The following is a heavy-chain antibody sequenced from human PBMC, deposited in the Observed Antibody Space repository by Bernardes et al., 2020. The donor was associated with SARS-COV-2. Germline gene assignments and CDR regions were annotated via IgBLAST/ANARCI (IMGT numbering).Heavy chain of an antibody. V-gene: IGHV4-59*01. CDR1: GGSINTYY. D-gene: IGHD5-18*01. J-gene: IGHJ1*01. Sequence: SETLSLTCTVSGGSINTYYWSWIRQPPGKGLELIGHISTSGGTYYSPSLKSRVTISLDTSKNQFSLNLSSVTAADTAVYYCASAEYSSSKYFRHWGRGTLVTVSS. CDR3: ASAEYSSSKYFRH. CDR2: ISTSGGT.